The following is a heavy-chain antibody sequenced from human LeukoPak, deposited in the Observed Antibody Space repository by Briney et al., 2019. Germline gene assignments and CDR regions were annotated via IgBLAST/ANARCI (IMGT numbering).Heavy chain of an antibody. CDR3: ARDGWQLSNWFDP. CDR1: GYTFTSHG. CDR2: ISAYNGST. V-gene: IGHV1-18*01. Sequence: ASVKVSCKASGYTFTSHGISWVRQAPGQGLEWMGWISAYNGSTNYAQKLQDRVIMTTDTSTSTAYMELMSLRSDDTAVYYCARDGWQLSNWFDPWGQGTLVTVSS. D-gene: IGHD6-13*01. J-gene: IGHJ5*02.